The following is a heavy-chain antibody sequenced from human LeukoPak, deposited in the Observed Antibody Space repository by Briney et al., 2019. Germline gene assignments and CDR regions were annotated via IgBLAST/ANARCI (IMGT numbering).Heavy chain of an antibody. J-gene: IGHJ4*02. CDR1: GFTFSSYA. CDR3: ANDFDY. Sequence: GGSLRLSCAASGFTFSSYAMSWVRQAPGKGLEWVSLISGSGDSTYYADSVKGRFTISRDNSKNTLYLEMNSLRAEDTALYCCANDFDYWGQGTLVTVSS. V-gene: IGHV3-23*01. CDR2: ISGSGDST.